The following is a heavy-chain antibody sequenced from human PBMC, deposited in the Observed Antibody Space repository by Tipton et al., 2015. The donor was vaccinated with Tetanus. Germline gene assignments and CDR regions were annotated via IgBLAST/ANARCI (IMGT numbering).Heavy chain of an antibody. V-gene: IGHV4-39*01. CDR2: IYESGDT. J-gene: IGHJ4*02. D-gene: IGHD5-18*01. CDR1: GASIRGGTFY. Sequence: TLSLTCTVSGASIRGGTFYWGWIRQPPGKGLEWIGSIYESGDTYYIPSLKSRVTISGDTSTNQFSLTLNSMAAADTAVYYCARGKDVDTTMISSLVYWGQGTLVTVSS. CDR3: ARGKDVDTTMISSLVY.